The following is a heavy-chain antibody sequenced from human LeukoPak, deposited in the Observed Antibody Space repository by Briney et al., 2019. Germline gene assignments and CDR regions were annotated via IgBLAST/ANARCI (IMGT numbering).Heavy chain of an antibody. V-gene: IGHV5-10-1*01. Sequence: GESLKISCKGSGYSFTSCWISWVRQMPGKGLEWMGRIDPSDSYTNYSPSFQGHVTISADKSISTAYLQWSSLKASDTAMYYCARPQWLVRGDDAFDIWGQGTMVTVSS. CDR3: ARPQWLVRGDDAFDI. CDR2: IDPSDSYT. CDR1: GYSFTSCW. D-gene: IGHD6-19*01. J-gene: IGHJ3*02.